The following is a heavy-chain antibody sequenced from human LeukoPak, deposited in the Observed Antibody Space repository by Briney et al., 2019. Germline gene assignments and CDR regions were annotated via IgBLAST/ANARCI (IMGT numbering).Heavy chain of an antibody. D-gene: IGHD2-2*01. CDR1: GYTFTSYG. J-gene: IGHJ3*02. V-gene: IGHV1-18*01. Sequence: ASVKVSCKASGYTFTSYGISWVRQAPGQGLEWMGWISAYNGNTNYAQKLQGRVTMTTDTSTSTAYMELRSLRSDDTAVYHCARDLWLVVVPAQDDAFDIWGQGTMVTVSS. CDR2: ISAYNGNT. CDR3: ARDLWLVVVPAQDDAFDI.